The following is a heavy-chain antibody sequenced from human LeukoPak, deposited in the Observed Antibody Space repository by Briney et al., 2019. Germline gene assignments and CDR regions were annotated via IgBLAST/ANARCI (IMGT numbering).Heavy chain of an antibody. Sequence: SETLSLTCTVSGGSISSGDYYWRWIRQPPGKGLEWIGYIYYSGSTYYNPSLKSRVTISVDTSKNQFSLKLSSVTAADTAVYYCARVNDFWSGYVFDPWGQGTLVTVSS. D-gene: IGHD3-3*01. CDR1: GGSISSGDYY. V-gene: IGHV4-30-4*08. J-gene: IGHJ5*02. CDR3: ARVNDFWSGYVFDP. CDR2: IYYSGST.